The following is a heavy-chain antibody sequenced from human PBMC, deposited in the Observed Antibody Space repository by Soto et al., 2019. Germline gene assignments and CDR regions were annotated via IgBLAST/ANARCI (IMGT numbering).Heavy chain of an antibody. D-gene: IGHD5-12*01. Sequence: QVQLVESGGGVVQPGRSLRLSCAASGFTFSSYAMHWVRQAPGKGLEWVAVISYDGSNKYYADSVKGRFTISRDNSKNTLYLQMTSLRAEDTAVYYCARDYYRFNSGYGFMMDVWGQGTTVTVSS. CDR3: ARDYYRFNSGYGFMMDV. CDR2: ISYDGSNK. CDR1: GFTFSSYA. J-gene: IGHJ6*02. V-gene: IGHV3-30-3*01.